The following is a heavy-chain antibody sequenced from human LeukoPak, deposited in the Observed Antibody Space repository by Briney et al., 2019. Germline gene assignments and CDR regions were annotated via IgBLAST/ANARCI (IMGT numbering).Heavy chain of an antibody. CDR2: INAGNGNT. D-gene: IGHD5-24*01. CDR3: AWVEMATIHFDY. V-gene: IGHV1-3*01. Sequence: GASVKVSCTASGYTFTSYAMHWVRQAPGQRLEWMGWINAGNGNTKYSQKFQGRVTITRDTSASTAYVELSSLRSEDTAVYYCAWVEMATIHFDYWGQGTLVTVSS. CDR1: GYTFTSYA. J-gene: IGHJ4*02.